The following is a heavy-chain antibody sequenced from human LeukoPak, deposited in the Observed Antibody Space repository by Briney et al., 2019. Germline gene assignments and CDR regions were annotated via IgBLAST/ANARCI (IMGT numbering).Heavy chain of an antibody. J-gene: IGHJ4*02. Sequence: GGSLRLPCAASGFTFSGSGMSWVRQAPGKGLEWISSSGDSDGSTYYADSLKGRFTISRDNSKNTLYLQMNNLRAEDTAVYYCAKGGCRGTCNPLAYWGQGALVTVSP. CDR1: GFTFSGSG. D-gene: IGHD2-15*01. CDR2: SGDSDGST. CDR3: AKGGCRGTCNPLAY. V-gene: IGHV3-23*01.